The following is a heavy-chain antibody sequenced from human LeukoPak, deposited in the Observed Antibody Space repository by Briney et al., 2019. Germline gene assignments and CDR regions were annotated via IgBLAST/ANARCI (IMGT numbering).Heavy chain of an antibody. V-gene: IGHV4-4*07. CDR1: GYSISSYY. J-gene: IGHJ2*01. D-gene: IGHD3-22*01. CDR2: IYTSGST. CDR3: ARSASSGYFNWYFDL. Sequence: SETLSLTCTVSGYSISSYYWSWIRQPAGKGLEWIGRIYTSGSTNYNPSLKSRVTMSVDTSKNQFSLKLSSVTAADTAVYYCARSASSGYFNWYFDLWGRGTLVTVSS.